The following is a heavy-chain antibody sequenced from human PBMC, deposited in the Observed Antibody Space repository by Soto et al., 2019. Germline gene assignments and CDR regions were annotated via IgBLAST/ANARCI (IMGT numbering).Heavy chain of an antibody. Sequence: QVQLVQSGAEVKKPGPSVKVSCKASGGTFSSYAISWVRQAPGQGLEWMGGIIPIFGTANYAQKFQGRVTITADEATSTAYMELSSLRSENTAVYYGAGSPYDDIFTGSREIYGLDVWGQGTTVTVSS. CDR3: AGSPYDDIFTGSREIYGLDV. CDR2: IIPIFGTA. D-gene: IGHD3-9*01. V-gene: IGHV1-69*01. J-gene: IGHJ6*02. CDR1: GGTFSSYA.